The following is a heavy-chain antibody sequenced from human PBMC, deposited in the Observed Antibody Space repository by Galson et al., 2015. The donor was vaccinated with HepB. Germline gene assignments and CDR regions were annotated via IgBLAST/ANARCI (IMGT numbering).Heavy chain of an antibody. CDR1: GGTFSSYA. CDR3: ARDPEIVDTAMVTNYYYYYMDV. V-gene: IGHV1-69*04. J-gene: IGHJ6*03. D-gene: IGHD5-18*01. CDR2: IIPILGIA. Sequence: SVKVSCKASGGTFSSYAICWVRQAPGQGLEWMGRIIPILGIANYAQKFQGRVTITADKSTSTAYMELSSLRSEDTAVYYCARDPEIVDTAMVTNYYYYYMDVWGKGTTVTVSS.